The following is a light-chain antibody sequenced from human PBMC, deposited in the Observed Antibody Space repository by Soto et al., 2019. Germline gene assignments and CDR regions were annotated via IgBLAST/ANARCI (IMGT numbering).Light chain of an antibody. Sequence: QSVLTQPASASGSPGQTITISCTGTSSDVGGYKYFSWYQLHPATAPKLVIYDVTKRPSGVSNRFSDSKSGNTSSLTISGLQDEDEAYYVCSSDTRTSPLFGAGTKLTVL. CDR2: DVT. CDR3: SSDTRTSPL. CDR1: SSDVGGYKY. J-gene: IGLJ1*01. V-gene: IGLV2-14*01.